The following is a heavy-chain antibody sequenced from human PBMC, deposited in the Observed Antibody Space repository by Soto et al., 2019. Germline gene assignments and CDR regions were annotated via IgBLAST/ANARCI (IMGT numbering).Heavy chain of an antibody. CDR2: IRSKANSYAT. Sequence: PGGSLRLSCAASGFTFSGSAMHWVRQASGKGLEWVGRIRSKANSYATAYAASVKGRFTISRDDSKNTAYLQMNSLKTEDTAVYYCTRHLTGLLWFGELFWFDPWGQGTLVTVS. J-gene: IGHJ5*02. CDR1: GFTFSGSA. V-gene: IGHV3-73*01. CDR3: TRHLTGLLWFGELFWFDP. D-gene: IGHD3-10*01.